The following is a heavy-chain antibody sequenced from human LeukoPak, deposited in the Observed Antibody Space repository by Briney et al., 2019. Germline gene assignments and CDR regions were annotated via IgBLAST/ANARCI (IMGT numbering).Heavy chain of an antibody. J-gene: IGHJ4*02. Sequence: PVKVSCKASGGTFSSYAISWVRQAPGQGLEWMGGIIPIFGTANYAQKFQGRVTITADKSTSTAYMELSSLRSEDTAVYYCARQQAVVGFDYWGQGTLVTVSS. CDR1: GGTFSSYA. V-gene: IGHV1-69*06. CDR3: ARQQAVVGFDY. CDR2: IIPIFGTA. D-gene: IGHD6-19*01.